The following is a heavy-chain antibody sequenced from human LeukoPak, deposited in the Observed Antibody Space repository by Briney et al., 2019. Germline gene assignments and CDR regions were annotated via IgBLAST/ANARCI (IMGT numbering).Heavy chain of an antibody. J-gene: IGHJ4*02. Sequence: GGSLRLSCAASGFTFSSYSMNWVRQAPGKGLEWVSSISSSSSYIYYADSMKGRFTISRDNAKNSLYLQMNSLRAEDTAVYYCARDKMGDGFFDYWGQGTLVTVSS. CDR3: ARDKMGDGFFDY. D-gene: IGHD1-26*01. CDR2: ISSSSSYI. V-gene: IGHV3-21*01. CDR1: GFTFSSYS.